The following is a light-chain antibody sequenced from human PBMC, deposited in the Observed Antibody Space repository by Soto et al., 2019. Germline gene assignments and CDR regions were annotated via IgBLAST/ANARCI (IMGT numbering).Light chain of an antibody. CDR2: GAS. Sequence: EVVMTQSPAALSVSPGERATLSCRASQSINSNLAWYQQKPGHAPRLLVYGASTMATGIPARFSGTGSGTECTLTISSLQSEDFAVYYCQQYNTWPGWTFGQGTKVEIK. J-gene: IGKJ1*01. CDR3: QQYNTWPGWT. V-gene: IGKV3-15*01. CDR1: QSINSN.